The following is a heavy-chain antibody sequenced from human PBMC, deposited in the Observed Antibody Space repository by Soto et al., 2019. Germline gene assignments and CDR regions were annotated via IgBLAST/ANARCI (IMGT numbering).Heavy chain of an antibody. V-gene: IGHV5-10-1*01. J-gene: IGHJ5*01. Sequence: GESLNISCKRSGYGITSYWISWERKMPGKGLEWVGWIDPSDSYTKYSPSFPGQVTISAAKSISTCNLQWRSLEDSDTAMYYCAIGMFIRLPACARYGTLAWG. D-gene: IGHD2-8*01. CDR1: GYGITSYW. CDR3: AIGMFIRLPACARYGTLA. CDR2: IDPSDSYT.